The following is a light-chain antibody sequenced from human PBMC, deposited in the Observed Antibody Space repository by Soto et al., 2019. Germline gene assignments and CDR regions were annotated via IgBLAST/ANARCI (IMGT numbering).Light chain of an antibody. J-gene: IGKJ2*03. CDR1: QSITNY. V-gene: IGKV1-39*01. CDR3: QQSDSYRYS. Sequence: DIQMTQSTSSLSVSVGDRVTITCRASQSITNYLNWYQQKPGKAPKLLVYAASSLQSGVPSRFSANGSGTDLTLTISTLQPEDFATYYCQQSDSYRYSFGQGTKLDIK. CDR2: AAS.